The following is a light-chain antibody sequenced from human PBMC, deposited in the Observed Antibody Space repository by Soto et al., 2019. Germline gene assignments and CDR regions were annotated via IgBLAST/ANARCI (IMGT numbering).Light chain of an antibody. V-gene: IGKV3-20*01. Sequence: EIVLTQSPGTLSLSPGERATLSCRASQSVSNYLAWYQRKPGQAPRLLIYGASSRATGIPDRFSGSGSGTIFTLTIIILEPEDFAVYYCHQYGGSPQTFGQGTKVDIK. CDR2: GAS. CDR1: QSVSNY. J-gene: IGKJ1*01. CDR3: HQYGGSPQT.